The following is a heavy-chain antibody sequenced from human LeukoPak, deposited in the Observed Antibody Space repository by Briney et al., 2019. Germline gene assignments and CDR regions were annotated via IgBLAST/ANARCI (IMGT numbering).Heavy chain of an antibody. CDR1: GFTFSNYA. CDR3: AHTPARDGYNWNYFDY. D-gene: IGHD5-24*01. CDR2: ISGSGDST. Sequence: GGSLRLSCAASGFTFSNYATGWVCQAPGEGLEWVSSISGSGDSTYYADSVKGRFTISRDNSKNTLYLQMNSLRAEDTATYYCAHTPARDGYNWNYFDYWGQGTLVTVSS. V-gene: IGHV3-23*01. J-gene: IGHJ4*02.